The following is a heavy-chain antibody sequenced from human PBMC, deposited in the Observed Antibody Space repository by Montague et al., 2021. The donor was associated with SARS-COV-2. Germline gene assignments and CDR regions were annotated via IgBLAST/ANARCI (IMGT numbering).Heavy chain of an antibody. D-gene: IGHD6-13*01. CDR1: GGSISSGGYY. CDR2: IYYSGXT. V-gene: IGHV4-31*03. Sequence: TLSLTCTVSGGSISSGGYYWSWIRQHPGKGLEWIGYIYYSGXTXYXXXXKXRVTISVDTSKNQFSLKLSSVTAADTAVFYCARHGYTKVWSGMDVWGQGITVTVSS. CDR3: ARHGYTKVWSGMDV. J-gene: IGHJ6*02.